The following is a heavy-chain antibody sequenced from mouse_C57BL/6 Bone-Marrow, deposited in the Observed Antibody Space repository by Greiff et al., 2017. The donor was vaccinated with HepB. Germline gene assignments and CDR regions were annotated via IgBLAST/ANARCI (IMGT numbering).Heavy chain of an antibody. CDR3: ARGGVTTGDYYAMDY. CDR1: GYTFTSYW. CDR2: IYPGSGST. J-gene: IGHJ4*01. Sequence: QVQLQQPGAELVKPGASVQMSCKASGYTFTSYWITWVKQRPGQGLEWIGDIYPGSGSTNYNETFKSKATLTVDTSSSTAYMQLSSLTSEDSAVYYCARGGVTTGDYYAMDYWGQGTSVTVSS. D-gene: IGHD2-2*01. V-gene: IGHV1-55*01.